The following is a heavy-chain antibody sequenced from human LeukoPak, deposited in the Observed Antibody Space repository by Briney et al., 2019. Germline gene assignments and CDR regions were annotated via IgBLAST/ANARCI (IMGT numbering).Heavy chain of an antibody. V-gene: IGHV3-30*18. CDR2: ISYDGSNK. CDR1: GFTFSSYG. D-gene: IGHD2-15*01. J-gene: IGHJ3*02. CDR3: AKDRIGQPLDPFDI. Sequence: PGGSLRLSCAASGFTFSSYGMHWVRQAPGKGLEWVAVISYDGSNKYYADSVKGRFTISRDNSKNTLYLQMNSLRAEDTAVYYCAKDRIGQPLDPFDIWGQGTMVTVSS.